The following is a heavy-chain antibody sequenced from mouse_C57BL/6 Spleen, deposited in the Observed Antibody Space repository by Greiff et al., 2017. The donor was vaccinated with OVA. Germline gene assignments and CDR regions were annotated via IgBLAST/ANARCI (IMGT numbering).Heavy chain of an antibody. CDR3: ARSRFPITTVVAD. CDR2: IYPGDGDT. CDR1: GYAFSSYW. V-gene: IGHV1-80*01. D-gene: IGHD1-1*01. J-gene: IGHJ3*01. Sequence: QVQLKQSGAELVKPGASVKISCKASGYAFSSYWMNWVKQRPGKGLEWIGQIYPGDGDTNYNGKFKGKATLTADKSSSTAYMQLSSLTSEDSAVYFCARSRFPITTVVADWGQGTLVTVSA.